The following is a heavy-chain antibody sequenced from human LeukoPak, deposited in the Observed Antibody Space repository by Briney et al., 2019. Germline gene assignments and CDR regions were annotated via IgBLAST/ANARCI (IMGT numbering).Heavy chain of an antibody. J-gene: IGHJ3*02. D-gene: IGHD7-27*01. CDR2: I. CDR1: GFTFSSYS. CDR3: ARKTGGSLDI. V-gene: IGHV3-48*01. Sequence: GGSLRLSCAASGFTFSSYSMNWVRQGPGKGLEWVSFIAKGGFTIFRDNAKNTVQLEMNSLRAGDAAVYYCARKTGGSLDIWGQGTMVTVSS.